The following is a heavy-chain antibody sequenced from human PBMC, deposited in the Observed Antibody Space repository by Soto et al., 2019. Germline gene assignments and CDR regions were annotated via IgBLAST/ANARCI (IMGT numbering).Heavy chain of an antibody. J-gene: IGHJ4*02. CDR1: EDRFRTSG. CDR3: ARHLGMTSLPDY. V-gene: IGHV5-51*01. Sequence: PVVPLHVCWRGAEDRFRTSGIAGARQMPGKGLEWIGTTYHSDSYTNYSPSFQGHVSISADKSISTAYLQGSSLKASDTAMYYCARHLGMTSLPDYWGQGTLVTVSS. D-gene: IGHD3-16*01. CDR2: TYHSDSYT.